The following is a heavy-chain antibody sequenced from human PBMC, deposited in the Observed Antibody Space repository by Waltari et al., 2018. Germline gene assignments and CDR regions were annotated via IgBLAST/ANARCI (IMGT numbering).Heavy chain of an antibody. CDR1: GGSISSSSYY. D-gene: IGHD6-13*01. J-gene: IGHJ4*02. V-gene: IGHV4-39*07. Sequence: QLQLQESGPGLVKPSETLSLTCTVSGGSISSSSYYWGWIRQPPGKGLEWIGIIYYSGSTSYNHSLKSRVTISVDTSKNQFSLKLSSVTAADTAVYYCARNVSSISSSRDAFDYWGQGTLVSVSS. CDR2: IYYSGST. CDR3: ARNVSSISSSRDAFDY.